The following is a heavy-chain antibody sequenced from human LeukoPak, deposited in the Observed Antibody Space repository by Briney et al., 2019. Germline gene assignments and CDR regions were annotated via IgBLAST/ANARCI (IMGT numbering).Heavy chain of an antibody. Sequence: SETLSLTCTLSGGSISTYFWSWIRQSPGRGLEWIGYIYYSGITDYNPSLKSRITISVDTSNNQFSLKVRSVTAADTAVYYCARADAFDIWGQGTMVTVSS. CDR3: ARADAFDI. J-gene: IGHJ3*02. V-gene: IGHV4-59*01. CDR1: GGSISTYF. CDR2: IYYSGIT.